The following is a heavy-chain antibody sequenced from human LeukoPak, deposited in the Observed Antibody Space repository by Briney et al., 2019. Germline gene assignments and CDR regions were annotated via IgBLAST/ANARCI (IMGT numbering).Heavy chain of an antibody. Sequence: PGGSLRLSCAASGFTFSSYEMNWVRQAPGKGLEWVSYISSSGSTIYYADSVKGRFTISRDNAKNSLYLQMNSLRAEDTAVYYCARDNSVRGVIPFDYWGQGTLVTVSS. J-gene: IGHJ4*02. CDR2: ISSSGSTI. CDR3: ARDNSVRGVIPFDY. D-gene: IGHD3-10*01. CDR1: GFTFSSYE. V-gene: IGHV3-48*03.